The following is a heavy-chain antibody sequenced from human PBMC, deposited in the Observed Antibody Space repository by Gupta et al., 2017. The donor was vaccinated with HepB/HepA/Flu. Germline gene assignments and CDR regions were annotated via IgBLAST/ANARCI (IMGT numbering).Heavy chain of an antibody. V-gene: IGHV3-21*01. CDR3: ARAQPGYQIGDY. Sequence: EVQLVESGGGLVKPGVSLRLSCAASGFTFSSYSMNWVRQAPGKGLEWVSSISSSSSYIYYADSVKGRFTISRDNAKNSLYLQMNSLRAEDTAVYYCARAQPGYQIGDYWGQGTLVTVSS. CDR1: GFTFSSYS. D-gene: IGHD2-2*01. J-gene: IGHJ4*02. CDR2: ISSSSSYI.